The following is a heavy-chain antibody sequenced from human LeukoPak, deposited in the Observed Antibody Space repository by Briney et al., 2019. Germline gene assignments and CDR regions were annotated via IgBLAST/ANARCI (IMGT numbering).Heavy chain of an antibody. V-gene: IGHV4-34*01. CDR2: INHSGST. J-gene: IGHJ4*02. CDR3: ASRPNDSSGYYLY. Sequence: SETLSLTCAVYGGSFSGYYWSWIRQPPGKGLEWIGEINHSGSTNYNPSLKSRVTISVDTSKNQFSLKLSSVTAADTAVYYCASRPNDSSGYYLYWGQGTLVTVSS. D-gene: IGHD3-22*01. CDR1: GGSFSGYY.